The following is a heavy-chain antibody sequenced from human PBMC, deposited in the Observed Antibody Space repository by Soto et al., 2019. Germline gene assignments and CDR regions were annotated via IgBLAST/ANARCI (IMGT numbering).Heavy chain of an antibody. CDR3: VRDGYYYDSSGYPTDGMDV. Sequence: SETLSLTCTVSGGSISSGGYYWSWIRQHPGKGLEWIGYIYYSGSTYYNTSLKSRVTISVDTSKNQFSLKLSSVTAADTAVYYCVRDGYYYDSSGYPTDGMDVWGQGTTVTVSS. CDR2: IYYSGST. CDR1: GGSISSGGYY. V-gene: IGHV4-31*03. D-gene: IGHD3-22*01. J-gene: IGHJ6*02.